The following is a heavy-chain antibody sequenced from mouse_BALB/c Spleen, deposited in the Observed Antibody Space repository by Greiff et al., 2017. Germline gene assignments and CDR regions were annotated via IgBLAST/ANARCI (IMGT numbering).Heavy chain of an antibody. CDR3: ANSVIYYYGSSPY. V-gene: IGHV14-3*02. Sequence: EVQLQESGAELVKPGASVKLSCTASGFNIKDTYMHWVKQRPEQGLEWIGRIDPANGNTKYDPKFQGKATITADTSSNTAYLQLSSLTSEDTAVYYCANSVIYYYGSSPYWGQGTTRTVSS. CDR1: GFNIKDTY. J-gene: IGHJ2*01. CDR2: IDPANGNT. D-gene: IGHD1-1*01.